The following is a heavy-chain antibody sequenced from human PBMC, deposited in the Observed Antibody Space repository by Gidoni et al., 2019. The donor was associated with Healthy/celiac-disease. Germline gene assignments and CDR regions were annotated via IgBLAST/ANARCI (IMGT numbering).Heavy chain of an antibody. V-gene: IGHV3-48*02. Sequence: EVQLVESGGGLVQPGGSLRLSCAAPGLTFSSYSMNWVRQAPGKGLEWVSYISSSSSTICYADSVKGRFTISRDNAKNSLYLQMNSLRDEDTAVYYCARARGYYYYGMDVWGQGTTVTVSS. D-gene: IGHD3-16*01. J-gene: IGHJ6*02. CDR1: GLTFSSYS. CDR3: ARARGYYYYGMDV. CDR2: ISSSSSTI.